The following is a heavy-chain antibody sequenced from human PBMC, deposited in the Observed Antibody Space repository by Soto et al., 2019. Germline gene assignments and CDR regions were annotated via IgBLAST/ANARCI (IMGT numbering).Heavy chain of an antibody. CDR1: GFTFIRYS. J-gene: IGHJ4*02. CDR2: ISSTANYI. V-gene: IGHV3-21*01. Sequence: PGGSLRLSCGASGFTFIRYSMNWGRQAPGKGLEWVSSISSTANYIYYADSMKGRFTVSRDNAKNSVYLDMNSLSAEDTAVYYCARESEDLTSNFDYWGQGTLVTVSS. CDR3: ARESEDLTSNFDY.